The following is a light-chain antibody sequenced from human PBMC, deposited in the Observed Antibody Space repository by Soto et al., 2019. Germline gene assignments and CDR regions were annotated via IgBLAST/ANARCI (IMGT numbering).Light chain of an antibody. CDR2: GNN. V-gene: IGLV1-44*01. CDR3: AAWDDSLNGWV. Sequence: QSVLTQPPSASGTPGQRVTISCSGSSSNIGSNTVNWYHQLPGTAPKLLIYGNNQRPSGVPARFSGSKSGTSASLAVSGLQSEDDSYYYCAAWDDSLNGWVFGGGTKLTVL. CDR1: SSNIGSNT. J-gene: IGLJ3*02.